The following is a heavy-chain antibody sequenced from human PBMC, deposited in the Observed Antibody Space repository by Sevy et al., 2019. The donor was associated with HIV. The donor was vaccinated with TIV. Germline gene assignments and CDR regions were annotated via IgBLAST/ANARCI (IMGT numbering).Heavy chain of an antibody. J-gene: IGHJ4*02. CDR1: GYTFTSYG. Sequence: ASVKVSCKASGYTFTSYGISWVRQAPGQGLEWMGWISAYNGKTNYAQKIQGRVTMTTDTSTSTAYMEVRSLRSDDTAVYYCARDGPDTYYYDSSGYLGYFDYWGQGTLVTVSS. V-gene: IGHV1-18*01. D-gene: IGHD3-22*01. CDR2: ISAYNGKT. CDR3: ARDGPDTYYYDSSGYLGYFDY.